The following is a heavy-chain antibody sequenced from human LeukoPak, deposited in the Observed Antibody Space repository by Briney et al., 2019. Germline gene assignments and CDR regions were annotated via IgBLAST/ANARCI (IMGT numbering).Heavy chain of an antibody. Sequence: SETLSLTCTVSGGSISSDSYYWNWIRQPAGKGLEWIGRFYTSGNTNYNPSLKSRVTISVDTSKNQFSLKLSSVTAADTAVYYCARDPTTVGNDYWGQGTLVTVSS. CDR2: FYTSGNT. CDR3: ARDPTTVGNDY. D-gene: IGHD4-23*01. CDR1: GGSISSDSYY. V-gene: IGHV4-61*02. J-gene: IGHJ4*02.